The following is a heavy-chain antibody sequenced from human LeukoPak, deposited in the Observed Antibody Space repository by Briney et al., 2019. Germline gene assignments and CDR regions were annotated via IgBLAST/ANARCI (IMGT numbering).Heavy chain of an antibody. J-gene: IGHJ3*01. CDR3: ARGFDFWSGSSFGAFNV. CDR2: LYSGGAT. D-gene: IGHD3-3*01. CDR1: GLTLRDDY. V-gene: IGHV3-53*01. Sequence: GGSLRLSCAASGLTLRDDYMIWIRQAPGKGLEWVSALYSGGATYSAESVEGRFPVSRDNSKNTVYLQMNSLRAEDTAVYYCARGFDFWSGSSFGAFNVWGQGTMVTVSS.